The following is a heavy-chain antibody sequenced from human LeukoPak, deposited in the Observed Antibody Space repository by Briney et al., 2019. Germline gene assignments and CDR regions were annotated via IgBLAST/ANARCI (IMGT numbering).Heavy chain of an antibody. D-gene: IGHD6-19*01. V-gene: IGHV3-30-3*01. CDR2: ISSDGSNK. CDR1: GFTFSRYA. Sequence: QTGGSLRLSCAASGFTFSRYALHWVRQAPGKGLERVAVISSDGSNKYYAGSVEGRFTISRDNYNNTLLLQMNSLRAEDTAVYYCARTDISGWSRPLDCWGQGTLVTVSS. CDR3: ARTDISGWSRPLDC. J-gene: IGHJ4*02.